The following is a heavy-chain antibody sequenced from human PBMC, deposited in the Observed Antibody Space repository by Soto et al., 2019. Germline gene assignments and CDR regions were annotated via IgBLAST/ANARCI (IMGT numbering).Heavy chain of an antibody. V-gene: IGHV4-34*01. D-gene: IGHD2-2*02. Sequence: PSETLSLTXAVYGGSFSGYYWSWIRQPPGKGLEWIGEINHSGSTNYNPSLKSRVTISVDTSKNQFSLKLSSVTAADTAVYYCAGHIVVVPAAITYYYYGMDVWGQGTTVTVSS. J-gene: IGHJ6*02. CDR3: AGHIVVVPAAITYYYYGMDV. CDR2: INHSGST. CDR1: GGSFSGYY.